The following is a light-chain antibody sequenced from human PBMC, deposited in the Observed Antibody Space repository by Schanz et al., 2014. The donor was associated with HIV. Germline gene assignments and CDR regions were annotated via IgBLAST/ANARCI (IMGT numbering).Light chain of an antibody. Sequence: QSVLTQPPSVSAAPGQKVTISCSGSSSNIGNNYVSWYQQLPGTAPKLLIYDNNKRPSGIPDRFSGSKSGTSATRGITGLQTGDEADYYCGTWDSSLSAGYVIFGGGAKLTVL. CDR1: SSNIGNNY. J-gene: IGLJ2*01. CDR3: GTWDSSLSAGYVI. CDR2: DNN. V-gene: IGLV1-51*01.